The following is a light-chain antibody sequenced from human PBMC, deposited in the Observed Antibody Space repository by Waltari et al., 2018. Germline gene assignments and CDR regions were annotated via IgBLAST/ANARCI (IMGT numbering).Light chain of an antibody. CDR1: QSISGY. V-gene: IGKV1-39*01. Sequence: DIQMTHSPSSLSASVGDRVTITCRASQSISGYLKWYQQKPGKAPKVLIYATSSLQSGVPSRFSGSGSGTDFTLTITSLQPEDFATYYCQQSYRTPPLTFGGGTKVESK. CDR2: ATS. J-gene: IGKJ4*01. CDR3: QQSYRTPPLT.